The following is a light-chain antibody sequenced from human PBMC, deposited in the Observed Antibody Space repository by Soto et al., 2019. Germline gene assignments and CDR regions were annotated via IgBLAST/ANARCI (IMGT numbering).Light chain of an antibody. CDR3: SSYAGTNAVL. CDR2: EVT. CDR1: TNDVGTYNF. V-gene: IGLV2-8*01. J-gene: IGLJ2*01. Sequence: QSGLTQPPSASGSPGQSVTISCTGTTNDVGTYNFVSWYQQHPGRAPKLILYEVTKRPSGVPDRFSGSKSDNTASLTVSGLQAGDEADYYCSSYAGTNAVLFGGGTKVTVL.